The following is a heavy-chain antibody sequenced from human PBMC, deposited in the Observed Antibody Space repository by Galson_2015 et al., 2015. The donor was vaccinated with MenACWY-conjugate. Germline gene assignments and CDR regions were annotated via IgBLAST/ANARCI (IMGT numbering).Heavy chain of an antibody. D-gene: IGHD3-10*01. V-gene: IGHV1-24*01. CDR2: FDPEDGET. CDR3: ATCPEGSYYNFDY. Sequence: SVKVSCKVSGYTLTELSMHWVRQAPGKGLEWMGGFDPEDGETIYAQRFQGRVTMTEDTSTDTAYMELSSLRSEDTAVYYCATCPEGSYYNFDYWGQGTLVTVSS. J-gene: IGHJ4*02. CDR1: GYTLTELS.